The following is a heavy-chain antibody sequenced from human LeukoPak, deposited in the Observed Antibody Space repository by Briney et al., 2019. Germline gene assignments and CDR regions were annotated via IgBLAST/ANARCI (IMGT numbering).Heavy chain of an antibody. J-gene: IGHJ4*02. CDR3: ARYDTCTMVRGVCYYFDY. V-gene: IGHV1-2*02. CDR1: GYTFTGYY. D-gene: IGHD3-10*01. CDR2: INPNSGGT. Sequence: ASVKVSCKASGYTFTGYYMHWVRQAPGQGLEWMGCINPNSGGTNYAQKFQGRVTMTRDTSISTAYMELSRLRSDDTAVYYCARYDTCTMVRGVCYYFDYWGQGTLVTVSS.